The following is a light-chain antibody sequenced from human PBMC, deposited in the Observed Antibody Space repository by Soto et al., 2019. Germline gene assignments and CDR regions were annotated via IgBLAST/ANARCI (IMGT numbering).Light chain of an antibody. CDR2: GAS. Sequence: EIVMTQSPATLSVSPGEIITVSCRASQSVSSNLAWYQQKPGQAPRLLIHGASTRSTGIPATFSGSGSGTEFTLTIGSLQSEDFAVSYCPQYNNWPRTFGQGTKLEIK. CDR1: QSVSSN. CDR3: PQYNNWPRT. V-gene: IGKV3-15*01. J-gene: IGKJ2*01.